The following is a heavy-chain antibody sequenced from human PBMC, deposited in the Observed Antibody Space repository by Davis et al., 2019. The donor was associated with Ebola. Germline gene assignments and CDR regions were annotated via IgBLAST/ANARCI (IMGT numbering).Heavy chain of an antibody. D-gene: IGHD1-7*01. CDR3: ARTGLGWNLLNDAFDI. CDR1: GFTFSSYS. J-gene: IGHJ3*02. Sequence: GESLKISCAASGFTFSSYSMNWVRQAPGKGLEWVSSISSSSSYIYYADSVKGRFTISRDNAKNSLYLQMNSLRAEDTAVYYCARTGLGWNLLNDAFDIWGQGTMVTVSS. CDR2: ISSSSSYI. V-gene: IGHV3-21*01.